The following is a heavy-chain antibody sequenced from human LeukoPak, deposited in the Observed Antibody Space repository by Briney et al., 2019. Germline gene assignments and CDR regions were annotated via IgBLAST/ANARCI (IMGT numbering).Heavy chain of an antibody. CDR1: GFTFSNYG. CDR2: ISYDGNNK. V-gene: IGHV3-30*18. Sequence: TGGSLRLSCAASGFTFSNYGMHWVRQAPGKGLEWVAAISYDGNNKNYADSVKGRFTISRDNSKNTLYLQMNSLRAEDTAVCYCAKGGLHYHESNPIDYWGQGTLVTVSS. D-gene: IGHD3-22*01. CDR3: AKGGLHYHESNPIDY. J-gene: IGHJ4*02.